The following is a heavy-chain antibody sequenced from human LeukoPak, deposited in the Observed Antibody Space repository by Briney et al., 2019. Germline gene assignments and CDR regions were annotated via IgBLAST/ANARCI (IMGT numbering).Heavy chain of an antibody. CDR1: GFTVSSNY. J-gene: IGHJ4*02. CDR3: ARAYGDYELGY. CDR2: IYSGGST. V-gene: IGHV3-53*01. Sequence: GGSLRLSCAASGFTVSSNYMSWVRQAPGKGLEWVSVIYSGGSTYYADSVKGRFTIFRDNSKNTLYLQMNSLRAEDTAVYYCARAYGDYELGYWGQGTLVTVSS. D-gene: IGHD4-17*01.